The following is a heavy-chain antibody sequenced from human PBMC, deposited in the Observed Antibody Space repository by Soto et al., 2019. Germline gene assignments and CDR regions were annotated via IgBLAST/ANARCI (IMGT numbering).Heavy chain of an antibody. CDR3: AKGNLALRWGYYFDY. V-gene: IGHV3-30*18. J-gene: IGHJ4*02. Sequence: GGSLRLSCAASGFTFSNYGMHWVRQAPGKGLEWVAVISYDGSNKYYADSVKGRFTISRDNSKNTLYLQMNSLRPEDTAMYYCAKGNLALRWGYYFDYWGQGTLVTVSS. CDR1: GFTFSNYG. D-gene: IGHD3-16*01. CDR2: ISYDGSNK.